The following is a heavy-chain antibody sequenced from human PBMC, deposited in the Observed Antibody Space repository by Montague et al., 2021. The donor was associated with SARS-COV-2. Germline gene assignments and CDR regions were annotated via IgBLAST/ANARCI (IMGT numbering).Heavy chain of an antibody. D-gene: IGHD3-22*01. J-gene: IGHJ3*02. CDR1: GGSISSSSYY. Sequence: SETLSLTCTVPGGSISSSSYYWGWIRQPPGKGLEWIGSIYYSGSTYYNPSLKSRVTISVDTSKNQFSLKLSSVTAADTAVYYCATYDSSGYYGPGETMDDAFDIWGQGTMVTVSS. CDR2: IYYSGST. V-gene: IGHV4-39*01. CDR3: ATYDSSGYYGPGETMDDAFDI.